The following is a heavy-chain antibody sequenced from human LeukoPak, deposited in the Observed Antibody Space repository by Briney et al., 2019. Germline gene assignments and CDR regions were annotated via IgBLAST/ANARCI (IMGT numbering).Heavy chain of an antibody. D-gene: IGHD5-18*01. Sequence: GGSLRLSCAASGFTFSSYSMNWVRQAPGKGLEWVSSISGSSSYIYYADSVKGRFTISRDNAKNSLYVQMNSLRAEDTAVYYCARGSDGYSYAAFDYWGQGTLVTVSS. CDR1: GFTFSSYS. CDR2: ISGSSSYI. J-gene: IGHJ4*02. V-gene: IGHV3-21*01. CDR3: ARGSDGYSYAAFDY.